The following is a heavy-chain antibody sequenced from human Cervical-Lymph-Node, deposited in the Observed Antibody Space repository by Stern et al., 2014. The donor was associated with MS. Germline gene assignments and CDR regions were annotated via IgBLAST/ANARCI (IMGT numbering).Heavy chain of an antibody. CDR1: GGSVGSGSYD. V-gene: IGHV4-61*02. CDR2: IYTTGST. D-gene: IGHD5-18*01. Sequence: VQLEESGPGLVKPSQTLSLTCTVSGGSVGSGSYDWSWIRQPAGKGLEWIGRIYTTGSTYYIPSLKSRVSISIDTSNNQFFLKLPSVTAADTAVYYCARDKEDTNMAFRYFDNWGQGTLVTVSS. CDR3: ARDKEDTNMAFRYFDN. J-gene: IGHJ4*02.